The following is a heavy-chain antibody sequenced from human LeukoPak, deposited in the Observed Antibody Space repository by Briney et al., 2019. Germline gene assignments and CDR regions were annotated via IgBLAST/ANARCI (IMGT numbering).Heavy chain of an antibody. CDR2: TDASGNT. CDR3: ARGRDGYNDNWFDP. CDR1: GGSITGHY. D-gene: IGHD5-24*01. Sequence: SETLSLTCTVSGGSITGHYWSWVRQPAGKGLEWIGRTDASGNTHYNPSLESRLTMSVDTSQNQFSLNLNSVTAADTAVYYCARGRDGYNDNWFDPWGQGTLVTVSS. V-gene: IGHV4-4*07. J-gene: IGHJ5*02.